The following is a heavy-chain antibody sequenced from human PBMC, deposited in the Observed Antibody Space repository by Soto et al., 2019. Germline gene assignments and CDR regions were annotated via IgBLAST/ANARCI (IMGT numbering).Heavy chain of an antibody. CDR3: ARALRGYYDSYYYYMDV. CDR1: GFTLRDYY. J-gene: IGHJ6*03. D-gene: IGHD3-3*01. V-gene: IGHV3-11*01. Sequence: QVQLVESGGGLVKPGGSLRLSCAASGFTLRDYYMSWVRQAPGKGLEWISYISSSGTTVYYADSVKGRFTVSRDNAENSQYLQMNSLRAEDTAVYYCARALRGYYDSYYYYMDVWGKGTTVTVSS. CDR2: ISSSGTTV.